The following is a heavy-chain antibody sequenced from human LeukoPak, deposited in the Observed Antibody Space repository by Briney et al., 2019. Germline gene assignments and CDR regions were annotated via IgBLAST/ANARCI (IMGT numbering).Heavy chain of an antibody. CDR3: AKGEYYGSGSYAFFDY. D-gene: IGHD3-10*01. V-gene: IGHV3-9*01. CDR2: ISWNSGSI. J-gene: IGHJ4*02. Sequence: GGSLRLSCAASGFTFDDYAMHWVRQAPGKGLEWVSGISWNSGSIGYADSVKGRFTISRDNAKNSLYLQMNSLRAEDTALYYCAKGEYYGSGSYAFFDYWGQGTLVTVSS. CDR1: GFTFDDYA.